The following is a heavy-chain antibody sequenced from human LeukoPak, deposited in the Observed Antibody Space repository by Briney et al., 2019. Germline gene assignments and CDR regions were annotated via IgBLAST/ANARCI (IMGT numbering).Heavy chain of an antibody. CDR2: IYHSGST. V-gene: IGHV4-38-2*01. D-gene: IGHD2-2*01. CDR1: GYSLSSGYY. J-gene: IGHJ4*02. Sequence: SETLSLTCAVSGYSLSSGYYWGWIRQPPGKGLEWIGSIYHSGSTYYNPSLKSRVTISVDTSKNQFSLKLSSVTAADTAVYYCAGGRVVPAAVDYWGQGTLVTVSS. CDR3: AGGRVVPAAVDY.